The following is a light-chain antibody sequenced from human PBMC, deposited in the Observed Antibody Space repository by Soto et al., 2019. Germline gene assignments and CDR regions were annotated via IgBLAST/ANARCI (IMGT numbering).Light chain of an antibody. Sequence: EIVLTQPPGTLPLSPGERATLSCRASQSVSSNYFAWYQQKPGQAPRLLIYGASNRATGIPDRFSGSGSGTDFTLTISRLEPEDFAVYYCQQYGSSGTFGQGAKVDIK. V-gene: IGKV3-20*01. CDR1: QSVSSNY. CDR2: GAS. J-gene: IGKJ1*01. CDR3: QQYGSSGT.